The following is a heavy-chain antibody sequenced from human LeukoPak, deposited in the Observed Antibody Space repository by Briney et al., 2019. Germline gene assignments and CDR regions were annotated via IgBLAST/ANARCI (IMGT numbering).Heavy chain of an antibody. CDR1: VGSNY. Sequence: PSETLSLTCTVSVGSNYWGWIRQPPGKGLEWIGSIYYRGTTYYNPSLKSRVTISVDTSKNQFSLRLNSVTAADTAVYYCAIATGNYYWDFDYWGQGILVTVS. J-gene: IGHJ4*02. CDR3: AIATGNYYWDFDY. CDR2: IYYRGTT. D-gene: IGHD1-26*01. V-gene: IGHV4-39*01.